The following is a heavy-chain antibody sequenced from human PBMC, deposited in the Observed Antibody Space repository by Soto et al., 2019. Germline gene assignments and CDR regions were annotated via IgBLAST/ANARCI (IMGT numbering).Heavy chain of an antibody. CDR1: GGTFSSYA. CDR3: ARVGVSYYYGMDV. V-gene: IGHV1-69*01. CDR2: IIPIFGTA. Sequence: QVQLVQSGAEVKKPGSSVKVSCKASGGTFSSYAISWVRQAPGQGLEWMGGIIPIFGTANYAQKFQGRVTISADEATRTVYVELTRLGSEDTAVYYCARVGVSYYYGMDVWGQGTTVTVSS. D-gene: IGHD1-26*01. J-gene: IGHJ6*02.